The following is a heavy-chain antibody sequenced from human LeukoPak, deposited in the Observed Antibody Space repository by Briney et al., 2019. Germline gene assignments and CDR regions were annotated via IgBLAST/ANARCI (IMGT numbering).Heavy chain of an antibody. CDR3: ASQGGYTSGWLIFDY. J-gene: IGHJ4*02. CDR2: IYPGDSDT. D-gene: IGHD6-19*01. Sequence: GESLKISCKGSGYSITTYWIGWVRQMPGKGLEWMGIIYPGDSDTRYSPSFQGQVTISADKSISTAYLQWSSLKASDTAMYYCASQGGYTSGWLIFDYWGQGTLVTVSS. CDR1: GYSITTYW. V-gene: IGHV5-51*01.